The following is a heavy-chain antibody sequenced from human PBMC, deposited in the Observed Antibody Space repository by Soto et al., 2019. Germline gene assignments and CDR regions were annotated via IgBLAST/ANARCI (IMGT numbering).Heavy chain of an antibody. D-gene: IGHD3-16*01. CDR2: MNPNSGNK. J-gene: IGHJ6*02. CDR1: GYTFTSYD. CDR3: SREGVRGMDV. Sequence: QVQLVQSGAEVKKPGASVKVSCKASGYTFTSYDINWVRQATGQGLEWMGWMNPNSGNKGYSQKFQGRVTMTRNTSISTASMEQRSLRFEEPAVYYCSREGVRGMDVWGQGTTVTVSS. V-gene: IGHV1-8*01.